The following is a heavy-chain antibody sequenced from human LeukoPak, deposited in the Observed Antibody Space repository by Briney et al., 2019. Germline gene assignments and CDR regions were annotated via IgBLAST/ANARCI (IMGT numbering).Heavy chain of an antibody. CDR3: ARGLPGGTARQLDVFDY. CDR1: GFTISLNY. V-gene: IGHV3-53*01. J-gene: IGHJ4*02. Sequence: GGLLRLSCAASGFTISLNYMGWVRQAPGKGLEWVATIYTGDSRDYLESVRGRFTISTDKSKSILYLQMNSLRVEDTAVYFCARGLPGGTARQLDVFDYWGQGTLVTVSS. D-gene: IGHD5-24*01. CDR2: IYTGDSR.